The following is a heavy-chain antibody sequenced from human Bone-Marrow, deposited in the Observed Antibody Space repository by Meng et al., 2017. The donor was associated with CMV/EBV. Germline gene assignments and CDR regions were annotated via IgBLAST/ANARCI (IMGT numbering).Heavy chain of an antibody. V-gene: IGHV4-34*01. CDR2: INHSGST. CDR1: GFTFGDYA. CDR3: ARDTTIAAAGTSRFDY. Sequence: GSLRLSCTASGFTFGDYAMSWIRQPPGKGLEWIGEINHSGSTNYNPSLKSRVTISVDTSKNQFSLKLSSVTAADTAVYYCARDTTIAAAGTSRFDYWGQGTLVTVSS. D-gene: IGHD6-13*01. J-gene: IGHJ4*02.